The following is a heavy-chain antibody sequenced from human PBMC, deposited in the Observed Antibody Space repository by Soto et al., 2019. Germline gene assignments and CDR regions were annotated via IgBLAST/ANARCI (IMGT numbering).Heavy chain of an antibody. CDR2: IYHSGST. V-gene: IGHV4-30-2*01. D-gene: IGHD6-19*01. CDR3: ARANRGQWVGLDV. J-gene: IGHJ6*02. Sequence: QLQLQESGSGLVKPSQTLSLTCAVSGGSISSGGYSWSWIRQPPGKGLEWIGYIYHSGSTYYNPSLKSRVTISVDRSKSQFALKLSSVTAADTAVYYCARANRGQWVGLDVWGQGTTVTVSS. CDR1: GGSISSGGYS.